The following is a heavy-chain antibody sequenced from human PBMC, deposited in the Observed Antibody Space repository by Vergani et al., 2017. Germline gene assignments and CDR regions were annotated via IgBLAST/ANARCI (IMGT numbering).Heavy chain of an antibody. Sequence: QVQLEESGPGLVKPSETLSLTCTVSGGSINTGAYYWSWIRQPAGKGLEWIGRVYTSGMTNYNPSLKSRVTILVDRSKSQLSLKLSSVTAADTAVYYCTRHWAVVAANNWFDPWGQGTLVTVSS. CDR1: GGSINTGAYY. V-gene: IGHV4-61*02. CDR3: TRHWAVVAANNWFDP. J-gene: IGHJ5*02. CDR2: VYTSGMT. D-gene: IGHD2-15*01.